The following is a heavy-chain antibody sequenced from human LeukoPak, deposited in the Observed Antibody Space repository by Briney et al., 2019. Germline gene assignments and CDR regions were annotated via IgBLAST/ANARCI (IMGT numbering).Heavy chain of an antibody. D-gene: IGHD3-22*01. J-gene: IGHJ4*02. CDR3: ARNFGGGDSSGPYY. CDR1: GYTFTSYY. V-gene: IGHV1-8*02. CDR2: MNPNSGNT. Sequence: VASVKVSCKASGYTFTSYYIHWVRQATGQGLEWMGWMNPNSGNTGYAQKFQGRVTMTRNTSISTAYMELSSLRSEDTALYYCARNFGGGDSSGPYYWGQGTLVTVSS.